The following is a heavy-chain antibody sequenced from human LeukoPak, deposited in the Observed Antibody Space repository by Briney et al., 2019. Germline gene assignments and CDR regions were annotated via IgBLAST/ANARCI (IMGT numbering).Heavy chain of an antibody. D-gene: IGHD6-13*01. V-gene: IGHV3-30*01. CDR1: GFTFSSYA. CDR2: ISYDGSNK. CDR3: ASVAAAGNLVSYIDY. Sequence: GGSLRLSCAASGFTFSSYAMHWVRQAPGNGLEWVAVISYDGSNKYYADSVKGRFTISRDNSKNTLYLQMNSLRAEDAAVYYCASVAAAGNLVSYIDYWGQGTLVTVSS. J-gene: IGHJ4*02.